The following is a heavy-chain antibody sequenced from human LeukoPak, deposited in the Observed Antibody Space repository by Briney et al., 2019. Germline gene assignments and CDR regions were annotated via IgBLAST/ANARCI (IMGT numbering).Heavy chain of an antibody. D-gene: IGHD5-24*01. J-gene: IGHJ4*02. CDR2: ISSGSSTSYA. V-gene: IGHV3-23*01. CDR3: AKGGRGYNPDF. Sequence: TGGSLGLSCAASGFTFSTYAMSWVRQAPGKGLEWVSSISSGSSTSYAGYADSVKGRFSISRDNSKNTLYLQMSSLRAEDTAVYYCAKGGRGYNPDFWGQGTLVTVSS. CDR1: GFTFSTYA.